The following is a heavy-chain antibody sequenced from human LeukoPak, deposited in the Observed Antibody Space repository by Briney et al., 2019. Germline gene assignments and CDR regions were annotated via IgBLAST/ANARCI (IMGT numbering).Heavy chain of an antibody. Sequence: SVKVSYKASVYTFTGYYIHWVRQPPGKGLVCMGWLNPNSGGTNYAQKFQGWVTMTRDTSISTAYMELSRLRSDDTAVYYCARGSAVAGTYYYYYGMDVWGQGTTVTVSS. J-gene: IGHJ6*02. CDR2: LNPNSGGT. D-gene: IGHD6-19*01. CDR1: VYTFTGYY. CDR3: ARGSAVAGTYYYYYGMDV. V-gene: IGHV1-2*04.